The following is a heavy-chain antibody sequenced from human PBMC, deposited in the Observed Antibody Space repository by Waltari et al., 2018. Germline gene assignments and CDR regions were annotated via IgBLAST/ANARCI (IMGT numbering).Heavy chain of an antibody. Sequence: EVQLLQSGAAVKKPGTPVKISCTVSGATFTDNYIHWIQQAPGKGLQWMGLLDPEDGQAVYAEKFQGRVTMTADTSIHTAYMELTSLTSEDTAFYYCAAALGGGISASRPFHFWGQGTMITVSS. CDR3: AAALGGGISASRPFHF. V-gene: IGHV1-69-2*01. CDR2: LDPEDGQA. CDR1: GATFTDNY. J-gene: IGHJ3*01. D-gene: IGHD3-10*01.